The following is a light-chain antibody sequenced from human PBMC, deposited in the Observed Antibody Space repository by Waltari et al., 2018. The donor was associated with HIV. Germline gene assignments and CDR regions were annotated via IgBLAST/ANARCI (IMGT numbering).Light chain of an antibody. CDR2: AAS. J-gene: IGKJ5*01. CDR1: QGISNY. Sequence: DIQMTQSPSSLSASVGDRVTITCRASQGISNYLAWYQLKPGKVPKLLIYAASTLQSGVPSRFSGSGSGTDFTLTISSLQPEDVATYYCQKYNSAPSITFGQGTRLEIK. V-gene: IGKV1-27*01. CDR3: QKYNSAPSIT.